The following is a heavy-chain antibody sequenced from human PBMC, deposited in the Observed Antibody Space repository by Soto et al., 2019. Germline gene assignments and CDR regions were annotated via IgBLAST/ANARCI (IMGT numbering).Heavy chain of an antibody. J-gene: IGHJ6*02. CDR1: GYTFTSYY. CDR3: ALVDTAMARPLYYYYYGMDV. D-gene: IGHD5-18*01. V-gene: IGHV1-46*01. Sequence: QVQLVQSGAEVKKPGASVKVSCKASGYTFTSYYMHWVRQAPGQGLEWMGIINPSGGSTSYAQKFQGRVTMTRDTSTSTVYMELSSLRSEDTAVYYCALVDTAMARPLYYYYYGMDVWGQGTTVTVSS. CDR2: INPSGGST.